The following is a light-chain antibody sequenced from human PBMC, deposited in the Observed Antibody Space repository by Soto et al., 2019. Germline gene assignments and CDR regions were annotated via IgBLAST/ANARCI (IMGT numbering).Light chain of an antibody. V-gene: IGKV1-5*03. CDR3: QQYNSYSWT. CDR2: KAS. CDR1: QSISGW. Sequence: DIQMTQSPSTLSASVGDRVTITCRASQSISGWLAWYQQKPGKAPKLLIYKASSLESGVLSRFSGSGSGTEFTLTISSLQPDDFATYYCQQYNSYSWTVGQGTKVDIK. J-gene: IGKJ1*01.